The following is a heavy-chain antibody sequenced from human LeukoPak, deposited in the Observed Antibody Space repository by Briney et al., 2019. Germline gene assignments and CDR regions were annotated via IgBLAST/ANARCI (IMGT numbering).Heavy chain of an antibody. CDR2: INHSGST. J-gene: IGHJ5*02. CDR3: ARGPGYCSGGSCYPWFDP. CDR1: GGSFSGYY. D-gene: IGHD2-15*01. V-gene: IGHV4-34*01. Sequence: SETLSLTCAVYGGSFSGYYWSWIRQPPGKGLEWIGEINHSGSTNYNPSLKSRVTISVDTSKNQFSLKLSSVTAADTAVYYCARGPGYCSGGSCYPWFDPWGQGTLVTVSS.